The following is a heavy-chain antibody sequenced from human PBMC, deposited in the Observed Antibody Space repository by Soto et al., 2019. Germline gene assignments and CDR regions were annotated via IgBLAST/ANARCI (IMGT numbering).Heavy chain of an antibody. V-gene: IGHV1-69*12. D-gene: IGHD2-15*01. CDR1: GGAFSDYA. Sequence: QVQLVQSGAEVKKPGSSVKVSCKASGGAFSDYAFSWVRQAPGQGLEWLGGIMPIFRAPDYAQKFQGRVTITADEFTRTAYTEMNSLRSEDTAVYYWASWLKGPDIGNYYYGMDVWGQGTTVTVS. CDR2: IMPIFRAP. J-gene: IGHJ6*02. CDR3: ASWLKGPDIGNYYYGMDV.